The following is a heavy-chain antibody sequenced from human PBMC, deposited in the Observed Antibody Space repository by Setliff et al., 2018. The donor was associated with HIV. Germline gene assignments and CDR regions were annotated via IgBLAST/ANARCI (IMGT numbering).Heavy chain of an antibody. J-gene: IGHJ5*02. CDR3: VRWSCGRATCYDSPYNWFEP. D-gene: IGHD2-2*01. CDR2: VSSYNGHT. CDR1: GYTFTNFG. V-gene: IGHV1-18*01. Sequence: ASVKVSCKASGYTFTNFGVGWVRQAPGQGLEWMGWVSSYNGHTKYAQRFQGRVTMSTDTSTSTIYMELTSLRSDDTAVYYCVRWSCGRATCYDSPYNWFEPWGQGTLVTVSS.